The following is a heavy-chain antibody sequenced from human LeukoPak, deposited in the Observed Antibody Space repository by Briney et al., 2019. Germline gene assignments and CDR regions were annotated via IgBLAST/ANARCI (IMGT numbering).Heavy chain of an antibody. Sequence: GRSLRLSCAASGFTSSSYGTHWVRQAPGKGLEWVAGIWYDGSNIFHADSVKGRFTISRDNSKNALYLQMNSLRAEDTAEYYCAKDGDRGESLYYYYMDVWGKGTTVTVSS. V-gene: IGHV3-33*06. J-gene: IGHJ6*03. D-gene: IGHD3-10*01. CDR1: GFTSSSYG. CDR3: AKDGDRGESLYYYYMDV. CDR2: IWYDGSNI.